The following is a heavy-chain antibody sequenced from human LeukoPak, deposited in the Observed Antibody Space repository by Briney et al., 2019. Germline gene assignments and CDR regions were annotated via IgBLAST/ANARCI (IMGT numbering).Heavy chain of an antibody. CDR1: GYTFTGYY. J-gene: IGHJ3*02. Sequence: GASVKVSCKASGYTFTGYYMHWVRQAPGQGLEWMGWINPNSGGTNYAQKFQGRVTMTRDTSISTAYMELSRLRSDDTAVYYCARDPHAQWLAGDMAFDIWGQGTMVTVSS. D-gene: IGHD6-19*01. V-gene: IGHV1-2*02. CDR3: ARDPHAQWLAGDMAFDI. CDR2: INPNSGGT.